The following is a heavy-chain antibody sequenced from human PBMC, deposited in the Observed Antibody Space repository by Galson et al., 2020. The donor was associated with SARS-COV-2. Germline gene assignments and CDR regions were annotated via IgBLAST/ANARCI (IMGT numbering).Heavy chain of an antibody. J-gene: IGHJ2*01. D-gene: IGHD3-10*01. CDR1: GYSFTDYG. Sequence: ASVKVSCKASGYSFTDYGISWVRQAPGQGLEWLAWISANNGKTKHAQKFQDRVTMYTDPSTSTAYMDLRSLRSDDTAVYFCVRDSATGSYPDAFHLWGRGTLLTVSS. CDR2: ISANNGKT. CDR3: VRDSATGSYPDAFHL. V-gene: IGHV1-18*01.